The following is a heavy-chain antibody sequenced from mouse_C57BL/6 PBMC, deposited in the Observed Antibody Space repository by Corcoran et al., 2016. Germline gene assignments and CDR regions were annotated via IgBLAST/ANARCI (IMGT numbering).Heavy chain of an antibody. J-gene: IGHJ4*01. Sequence: QVQLQQSGAELARPGASVKQSCKASGYTFTSYGISWVKQRTGQGLEWIGEIYPRSGNTYYNEKFKGKATLTADKSSSTAYMELRSLTSEDSAVYFCARDGYYDAMDYWGQGTSVTVSS. D-gene: IGHD2-3*01. CDR3: ARDGYYDAMDY. CDR1: GYTFTSYG. V-gene: IGHV1-81*01. CDR2: IYPRSGNT.